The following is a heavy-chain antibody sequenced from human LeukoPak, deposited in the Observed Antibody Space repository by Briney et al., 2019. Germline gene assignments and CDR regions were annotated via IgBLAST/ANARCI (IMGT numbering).Heavy chain of an antibody. CDR3: ARRPRGYFDY. CDR1: GASISTSSYY. V-gene: IGHV4-39*01. Sequence: SETLSLTCTVSGASISTSSYYWAWIRQPPGKGLEWIGTIYYIGNTFYNPSLKSRVTISVDTSRNQFSLKLNSVTAADTAVYYCARRPRGYFDYWGQGTLVTVSS. D-gene: IGHD1-26*01. J-gene: IGHJ4*02. CDR2: IYYIGNT.